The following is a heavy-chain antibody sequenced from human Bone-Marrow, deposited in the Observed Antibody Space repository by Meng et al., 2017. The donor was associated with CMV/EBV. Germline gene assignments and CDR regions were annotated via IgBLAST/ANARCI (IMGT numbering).Heavy chain of an antibody. CDR2: INPSGGST. D-gene: IGHD3-22*01. CDR1: GYTFTSYY. CDR3: ARNPDYYDSSGYYMGGSNWFDP. Sequence: ASVKVSCKASGYTFTSYYMHWVRQAPGQGLEWMGIINPSGGSTSYAQKFQGRVTMTRDTSISTAYMELSRLRSDDTAVYYGARNPDYYDSSGYYMGGSNWFDPWGQGTMVTVSS. J-gene: IGHJ5*02. V-gene: IGHV1-46*01.